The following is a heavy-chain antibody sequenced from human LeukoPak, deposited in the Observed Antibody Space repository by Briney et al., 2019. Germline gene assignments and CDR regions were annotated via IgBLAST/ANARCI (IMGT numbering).Heavy chain of an antibody. J-gene: IGHJ6*03. Sequence: GGSLRLSCAASGFTFSSYWMHWDRQAPGTGLVWVSRISSDGTNTYYADSVKGRFSISRDNAKNTLYLQMNSLRAEDTAMYYCARVYYYYYMDVWGRGTTVTVSS. CDR2: ISSDGTNT. CDR1: GFTFSSYW. CDR3: ARVYYYYYMDV. V-gene: IGHV3-74*01.